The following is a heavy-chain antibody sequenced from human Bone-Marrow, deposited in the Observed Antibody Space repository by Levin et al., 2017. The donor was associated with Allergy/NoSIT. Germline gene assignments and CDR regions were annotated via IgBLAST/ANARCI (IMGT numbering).Heavy chain of an antibody. CDR1: GFTFSSYA. V-gene: IGHV3-23*01. Sequence: GESLKISCAASGFTFSSYAMSWVRQAPGKGLEWVSAISGSGGSTYYADSVKGRFTISRDNSKNTLYLQMNSLRAEDTAVYYCAKRRSQGAFDIWGQGTMVTVSS. CDR2: ISGSGGST. J-gene: IGHJ3*02. CDR3: AKRRSQGAFDI. D-gene: IGHD4-17*01.